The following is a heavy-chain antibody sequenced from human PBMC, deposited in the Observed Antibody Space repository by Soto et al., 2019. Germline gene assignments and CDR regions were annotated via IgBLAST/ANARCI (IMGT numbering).Heavy chain of an antibody. Sequence: PSETLSLTCTVSGGSISSRSYFWGWIRQPPGKGLEWIGIIYYSGSTHYNPSLKSRVTISVDTSKNQFSLELSSVTAADTALYYCVSYGSGTYYSGYSFDFWSQGNLVTVSS. CDR2: IYYSGST. CDR1: GGSISSRSYF. J-gene: IGHJ4*02. D-gene: IGHD3-10*01. V-gene: IGHV4-39*07. CDR3: VSYGSGTYYSGYSFDF.